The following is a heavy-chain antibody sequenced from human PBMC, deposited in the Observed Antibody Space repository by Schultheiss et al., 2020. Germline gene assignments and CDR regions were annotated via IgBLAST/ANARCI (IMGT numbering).Heavy chain of an antibody. V-gene: IGHV1-69*02. Sequence: SVKVSCKASGGTFSSYTISWVRQAPGQGLEWMGRIIPILGIANYAQKFQGRVTMTRDTSISTAYMELNSLRADDTAVYYCARATVEVVDYYFDYWGQGIMVTVSS. J-gene: IGHJ4*02. D-gene: IGHD3-22*01. CDR2: IIPILGIA. CDR1: GGTFSSYT. CDR3: ARATVEVVDYYFDY.